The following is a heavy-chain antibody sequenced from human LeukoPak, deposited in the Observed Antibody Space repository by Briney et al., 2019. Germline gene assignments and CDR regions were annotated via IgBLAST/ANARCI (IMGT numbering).Heavy chain of an antibody. D-gene: IGHD1-26*01. CDR3: ARDSGARSFDM. Sequence: GGSLRLSCSASGFTFSRYNMHWVRQAPGKGLEWVSSISYSSNYIYYADSVKGRFTISRDNAKNSLYVQMNSLRADDTAVYYCARDSGARSFDMWGQGTMVTAS. J-gene: IGHJ3*02. CDR2: ISYSSNYI. CDR1: GFTFSRYN. V-gene: IGHV3-21*01.